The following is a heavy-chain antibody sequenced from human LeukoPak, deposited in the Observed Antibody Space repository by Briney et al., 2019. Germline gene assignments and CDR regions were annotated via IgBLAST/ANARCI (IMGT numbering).Heavy chain of an antibody. V-gene: IGHV3-48*04. CDR1: GFTFSSYS. CDR3: AKDRGITMIVVVIFFLGYAFDI. CDR2: ISSSSSTI. D-gene: IGHD3-22*01. J-gene: IGHJ3*02. Sequence: PGGSLRLSCAASGFTFSSYSMNWVRQAPGKGLEWVSYISSSSSTIYYADSVKGRFTISRDNAKNSLYLQMNSLRAEDTALYYCAKDRGITMIVVVIFFLGYAFDIWGQGTMVTVSS.